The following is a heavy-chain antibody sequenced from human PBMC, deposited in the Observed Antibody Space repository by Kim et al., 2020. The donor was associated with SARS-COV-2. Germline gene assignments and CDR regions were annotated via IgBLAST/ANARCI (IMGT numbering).Heavy chain of an antibody. Sequence: LKSRVTISVDTSKNQFSLKLSSVTAADTAVYYCARDPVTMIVVTSYAFDIWGQGTMVTVSS. J-gene: IGHJ3*02. CDR3: ARDPVTMIVVTSYAFDI. D-gene: IGHD3-22*01. V-gene: IGHV4-39*07.